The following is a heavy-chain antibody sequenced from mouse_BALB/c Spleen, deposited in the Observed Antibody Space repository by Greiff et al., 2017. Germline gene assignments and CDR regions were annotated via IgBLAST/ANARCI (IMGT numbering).Heavy chain of an antibody. Sequence: EVKLQESGPSLVKPSQTLSLTCSVTGDSITSGYWNWIRKFPGNKLEYMGYISYSGSTYYNPSLKSRISITRDTSKNQYYLQLNSVTTEDTATYYCARSITTATGAMDYWGQGTSVTVSS. D-gene: IGHD1-2*01. CDR2: ISYSGST. CDR1: GDSITSGY. J-gene: IGHJ4*01. CDR3: ARSITTATGAMDY. V-gene: IGHV3-8*02.